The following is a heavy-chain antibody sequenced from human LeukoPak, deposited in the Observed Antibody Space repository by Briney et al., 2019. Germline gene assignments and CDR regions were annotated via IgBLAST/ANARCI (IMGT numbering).Heavy chain of an antibody. CDR1: GYTFTSYA. V-gene: IGHV1-3*01. CDR3: ARFEVGYCSSTSCYGIDY. CDR2: INAGNGNT. D-gene: IGHD2-2*01. Sequence: ASVKVSCKASGYTFTSYAMHWVRQAPGQRLEWMGWINAGNGNTKYSQKFQGRVTITRDTSASTAYMELSSLRSEDTAVHYCARFEVGYCSSTSCYGIDYWGQGTLVTVSS. J-gene: IGHJ4*02.